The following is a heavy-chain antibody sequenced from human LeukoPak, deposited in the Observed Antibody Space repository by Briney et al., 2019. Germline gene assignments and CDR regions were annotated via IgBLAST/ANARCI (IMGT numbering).Heavy chain of an antibody. Sequence: GGSLRLSCAASGFTFSSYAMSWVRQAPGKGLEWVSGISGSRGTTYYADSVKGRFTISRDNAENTLYLQMNSLRAEDTSVYYCARDRNTGSSYENLFEYWGQGSLVSVSS. D-gene: IGHD1-26*01. CDR1: GFTFSSYA. CDR3: ARDRNTGSSYENLFEY. V-gene: IGHV3-23*01. CDR2: ISGSRGTT. J-gene: IGHJ4*02.